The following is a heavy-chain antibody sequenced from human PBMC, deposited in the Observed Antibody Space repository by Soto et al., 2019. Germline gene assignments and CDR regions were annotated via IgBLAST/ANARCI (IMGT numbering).Heavy chain of an antibody. J-gene: IGHJ5*02. CDR1: GGSISSYY. D-gene: IGHD3-22*01. V-gene: IGHV4-59*01. CDR3: ARGGLTYYYDSSGRMTWFDP. Sequence: PSETLSLTCTVSGGSISSYYWSWIRQPPGKGLEWIGYIYYSGSTNYNPSLKSRVTISVDTSKNQFSLKLSSVTAADTAVYYCARGGLTYYYDSSGRMTWFDPWGQGTLVTVSS. CDR2: IYYSGST.